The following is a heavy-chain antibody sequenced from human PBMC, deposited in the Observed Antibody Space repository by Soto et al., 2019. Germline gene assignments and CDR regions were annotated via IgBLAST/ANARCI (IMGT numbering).Heavy chain of an antibody. Sequence: QVQLVESGGGVVQPGRSLRLSCAASGFTFNNYALHWVRQAPGKGLEWVAVLSSDGSNKYYADSVKGRFPISRDTSKNTLFLQMSSLRAEDTAVYYCARESPYYFDYWGQGTLVTVSS. J-gene: IGHJ4*02. CDR3: ARESPYYFDY. V-gene: IGHV3-30*15. CDR2: LSSDGSNK. CDR1: GFTFNNYA.